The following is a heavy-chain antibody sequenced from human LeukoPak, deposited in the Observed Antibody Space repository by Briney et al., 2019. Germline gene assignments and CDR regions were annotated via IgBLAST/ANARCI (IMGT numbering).Heavy chain of an antibody. Sequence: PSETLSLTCTVSGGSISSSSYSWGWIRQPPGKGLEWIGSIYYSGSTYYNPSLKSRVTISVDTSKNQFSLKLSSVTAADTAVYYCARQVDSSTGWGMDVWGQGTTVTVSS. J-gene: IGHJ6*02. CDR2: IYYSGST. CDR1: GGSISSSSYS. D-gene: IGHD6-13*01. V-gene: IGHV4-39*01. CDR3: ARQVDSSTGWGMDV.